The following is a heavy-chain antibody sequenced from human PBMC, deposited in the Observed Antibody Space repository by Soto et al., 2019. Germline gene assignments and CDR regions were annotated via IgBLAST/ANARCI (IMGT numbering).Heavy chain of an antibody. CDR3: ARTLYGDNVAY. CDR2: MNPNSGNT. Sequence: ASVRAACKASAYTDSGYDMNGALQATGQGLEWMGWMNPNSGNTGYAQKFQGRVTMTRNTSISTAYMELSSLRSEDTAVYYCARTLYGDNVAYWGQGTLVTVSP. D-gene: IGHD4-17*01. J-gene: IGHJ4*02. V-gene: IGHV1-8*01. CDR1: AYTDSGYD.